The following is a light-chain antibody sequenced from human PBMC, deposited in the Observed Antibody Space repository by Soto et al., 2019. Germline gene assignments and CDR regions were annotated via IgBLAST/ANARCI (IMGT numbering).Light chain of an antibody. V-gene: IGKV3-15*01. CDR2: GAS. CDR3: QQYSTSLT. CDR1: QSVGST. Sequence: EILMTQSPATLSVSPGERVILSCRASQSVGSTLAWYQEKPGQAPRLLIRGASTRATGVPARFSGSGSGTKFTLPISSLQSEDFAVYYCQQYSTSLTFGGVTTLEIK. J-gene: IGKJ4*02.